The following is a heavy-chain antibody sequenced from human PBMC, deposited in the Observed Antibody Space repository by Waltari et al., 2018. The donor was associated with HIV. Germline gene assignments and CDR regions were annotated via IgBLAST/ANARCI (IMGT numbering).Heavy chain of an antibody. CDR1: GGSIRSSYYY. CDR3: ARHEPRNSWFDP. D-gene: IGHD1-7*01. J-gene: IGHJ5*02. V-gene: IGHV4-39*01. Sequence: QLQLQESGPGLVKPSETLSLTCSVPGGSIRSSYYYWGWIRQPPGKGLEWIGSVFYSGSTYDNPSLKSRVTISVDTSKNQFSLKLTSVTAADTAVYYCARHEPRNSWFDPWGQGTLVTVSS. CDR2: VFYSGST.